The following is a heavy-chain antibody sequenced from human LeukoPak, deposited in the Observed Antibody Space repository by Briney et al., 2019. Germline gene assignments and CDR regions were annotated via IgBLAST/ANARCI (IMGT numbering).Heavy chain of an antibody. Sequence: SETLSLTCTVSGGSISSSSYYWGWIRQPPGKGLEWIGSIYYSGSTYYNPSLKSRVTISVDTSKNQFSLKLSSVTAADTAVYYCARARRIAVAADRIDYWGQGTLVTVSS. CDR1: GGSISSSSYY. CDR2: IYYSGST. J-gene: IGHJ4*02. V-gene: IGHV4-39*07. D-gene: IGHD6-19*01. CDR3: ARARRIAVAADRIDY.